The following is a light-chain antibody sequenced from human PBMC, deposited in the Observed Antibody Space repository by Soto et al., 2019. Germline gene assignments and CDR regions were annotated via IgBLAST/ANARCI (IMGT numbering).Light chain of an antibody. CDR2: GND. Sequence: QSVLTQPTSASGTPGQRVTVSCSGTTSNIGDNTVNWYQQFPGTAPNLLVYGNDKRPSGVPDRFSGSKSGTSASLAISGLQSEDEADYFCAVWDDSLNVYVFGTGTKVTVL. CDR1: TSNIGDNT. V-gene: IGLV1-44*01. CDR3: AVWDDSLNVYV. J-gene: IGLJ1*01.